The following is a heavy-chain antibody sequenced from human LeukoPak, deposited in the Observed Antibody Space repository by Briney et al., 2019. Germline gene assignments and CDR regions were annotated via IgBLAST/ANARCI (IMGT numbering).Heavy chain of an antibody. V-gene: IGHV3-48*03. D-gene: IGHD2-15*01. J-gene: IGHJ6*04. CDR2: ISSSGSTI. CDR1: GFTFSSYE. Sequence: GGSLRLSCAASGFTFSSYEMNWVRQAPGKGLEWVSYISSSGSTIYYADSVKGRFTISRDNAKNSLYLQMNSLRAGDTAVYYCATLGYCSGGSCYYYGMDVWGKGTTVTVSS. CDR3: ATLGYCSGGSCYYYGMDV.